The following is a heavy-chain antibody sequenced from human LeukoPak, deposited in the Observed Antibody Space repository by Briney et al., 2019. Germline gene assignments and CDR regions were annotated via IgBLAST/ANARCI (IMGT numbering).Heavy chain of an antibody. J-gene: IGHJ6*02. D-gene: IGHD3-10*01. Sequence: ASVKVSCKASGYTLTTYGVSWVRQAPGHGLEWMGWISGYDGSTRYAQQFQGRVTMTKDTSTSTVYMELRRLRSDDTAIYYCASGSITMIRGVVYYYYGLDVWGQGTTVTVSS. V-gene: IGHV1-18*01. CDR1: GYTLTTYG. CDR3: ASGSITMIRGVVYYYYGLDV. CDR2: ISGYDGST.